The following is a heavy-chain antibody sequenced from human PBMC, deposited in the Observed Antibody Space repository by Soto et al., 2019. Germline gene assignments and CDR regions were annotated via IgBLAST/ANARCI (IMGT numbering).Heavy chain of an antibody. Sequence: QVQLQESGPGLVKPSETLSLTCTVSGGSISSYYWSWIRQPPGKGLEWIGYIYYSGSTNYNPSLKSRVTISVDTSKNQFSLKLSSVTAADTAVYYCARQSVGPYGSGSYFDYWGQGTLVTCSS. CDR2: IYYSGST. J-gene: IGHJ4*02. D-gene: IGHD3-10*01. V-gene: IGHV4-59*08. CDR1: GGSISSYY. CDR3: ARQSVGPYGSGSYFDY.